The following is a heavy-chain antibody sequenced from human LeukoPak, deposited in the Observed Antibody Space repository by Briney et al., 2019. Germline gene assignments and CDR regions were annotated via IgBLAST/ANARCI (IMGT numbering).Heavy chain of an antibody. CDR1: GGSFSGYY. V-gene: IGHV4-34*01. J-gene: IGHJ6*03. D-gene: IGHD2-2*01. CDR3: AREAVPAPRRYYYYYYMDV. Sequence: SETLSLTCAVYGGSFSGYYWSWIRQPPGKGLEWIGEINHSGSTNYNPSLKSRVTISVDTSKNQFSLKLCSVTAADTAVYYCAREAVPAPRRYYYYYYMDVWGKGTTVTVSS. CDR2: INHSGST.